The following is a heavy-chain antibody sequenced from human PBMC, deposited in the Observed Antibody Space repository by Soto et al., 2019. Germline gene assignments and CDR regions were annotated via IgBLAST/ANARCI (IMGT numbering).Heavy chain of an antibody. J-gene: IGHJ6*03. CDR1: GGSISSGGYY. CDR2: IYYSGST. CDR3: AREKGYCSGGSCYYYYYYMDV. V-gene: IGHV4-31*03. D-gene: IGHD2-15*01. Sequence: SETLSLTCTVSGGSISSGGYYWSWIRQHPGKGLEWIGYIYYSGSTYYNPSLKSRVTISVDTSKNQFSLKLSSVTAADTAVYYCAREKGYCSGGSCYYYYYYMDVWGKGTTVTVSS.